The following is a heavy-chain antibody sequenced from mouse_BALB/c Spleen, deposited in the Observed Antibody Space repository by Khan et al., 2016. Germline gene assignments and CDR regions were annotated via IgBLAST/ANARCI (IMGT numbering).Heavy chain of an antibody. J-gene: IGHJ4*01. Sequence: EVELVESGGGLVKPGGSLKLSCAASGFTFSSYAMSWVRQSPEKRLEWVAEISSGGSYTYYPDTVTGRVTRPRDNAKTTLYMEMSSLRSEDTAMYYLARDYGNYYYAMDYWGQGTSVTVSS. CDR3: ARDYGNYYYAMDY. V-gene: IGHV5-9-4*01. CDR1: GFTFSSYA. D-gene: IGHD2-1*01. CDR2: ISSGGSYT.